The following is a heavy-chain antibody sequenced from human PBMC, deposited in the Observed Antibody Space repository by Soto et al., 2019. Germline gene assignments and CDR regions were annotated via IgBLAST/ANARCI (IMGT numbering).Heavy chain of an antibody. CDR1: GGTFSSYA. D-gene: IGHD3-10*01. J-gene: IGHJ6*02. CDR3: VDGSGRYANSYYYYGMDV. V-gene: IGHV1-69*12. CDR2: IIPIFGTA. Sequence: QVQLVQSGAEVKKPGSSVKVSCKASGGTFSSYAISWVRQAPGQGLEWMGGIIPIFGTANYAQKFQGRVTITADESTSTAYMELSSLRSEDTAVYYCVDGSGRYANSYYYYGMDVWGQGTTVTVSS.